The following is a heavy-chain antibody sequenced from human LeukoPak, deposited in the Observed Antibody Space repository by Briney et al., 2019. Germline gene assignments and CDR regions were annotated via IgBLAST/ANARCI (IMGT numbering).Heavy chain of an antibody. CDR1: GFTFSNAW. Sequence: GGSLRLSCAASGFTFSNAWMSWVRQAPGKGLEWVGRIKSKTDGGTTDYAAPVKGRFTISRDDSKNTLYLQMNSLKTEDTAVYYCTTAISMTTVTIYYYSYMDVWGKGTTVTVSS. CDR3: TTAISMTTVTIYYYSYMDV. V-gene: IGHV3-15*01. D-gene: IGHD4-17*01. CDR2: IKSKTDGGTT. J-gene: IGHJ6*03.